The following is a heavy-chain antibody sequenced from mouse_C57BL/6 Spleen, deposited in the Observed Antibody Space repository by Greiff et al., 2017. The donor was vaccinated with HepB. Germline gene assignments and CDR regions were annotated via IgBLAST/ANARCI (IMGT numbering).Heavy chain of an antibody. CDR1: GYSITSGYY. CDR3: ARGGDSYYGSSSYAMDY. CDR2: ISYDGSN. V-gene: IGHV3-6*01. Sequence: EVKLEESGPGLVKPSQSLSLTCSVTGYSITSGYYWNWIRQFPGNKLEWMGYISYDGSNNYNPSLKNRISITRDTSKNQFFLKLNSVTTEDTATYYGARGGDSYYGSSSYAMDYWGQGTSVTVAS. J-gene: IGHJ4*01. D-gene: IGHD1-1*01.